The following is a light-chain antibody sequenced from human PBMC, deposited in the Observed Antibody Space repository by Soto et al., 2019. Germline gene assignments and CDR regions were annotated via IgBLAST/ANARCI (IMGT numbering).Light chain of an antibody. CDR2: GAS. CDR3: QQYNNWPPVT. CDR1: QSVSSN. V-gene: IGKV3D-15*01. Sequence: EIVMTQSPDTLSLSPGERATLSCRASQSVSSNLAWYQQKPGQAPRLLIYGASTRATGIPARFSGSGSGTEFTLTISSLQSEDFAIYYCQQYNNWPPVTFGGGTKVEIK. J-gene: IGKJ4*01.